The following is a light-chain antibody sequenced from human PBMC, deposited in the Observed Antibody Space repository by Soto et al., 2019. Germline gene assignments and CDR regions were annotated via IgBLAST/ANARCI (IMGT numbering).Light chain of an antibody. J-gene: IGKJ4*01. CDR1: QDIRSS. V-gene: IGKV1-9*01. CDR3: QQFNSSPFT. Sequence: DIQLTQSPSFLSASVGDRLTITCRASQDIRSSLAWYQQKPGKAPNLLIYTVSTLQSGVTSMFSGSRSGTEFTLTSSSLQPEDFATYYCQQFNSSPFTFGGGTKVEI. CDR2: TVS.